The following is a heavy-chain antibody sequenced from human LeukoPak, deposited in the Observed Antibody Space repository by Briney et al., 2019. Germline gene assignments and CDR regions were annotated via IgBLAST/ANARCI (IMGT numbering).Heavy chain of an antibody. D-gene: IGHD2-15*01. CDR2: IFSNDEK. CDR3: ARMTVVVVAATRGNWFDP. Sequence: ESGPVLVKPTETLTLTCTVSGFSLSNARMGVSWIRQPPGKALEWLAHIFSNDEKSYSTSLKSRLTISKDTSKSQVVLTMTNMDPVDTATYYCARMTVVVVAATRGNWFDPWGQGTLVTVPS. CDR1: GFSLSNARMG. J-gene: IGHJ5*02. V-gene: IGHV2-26*01.